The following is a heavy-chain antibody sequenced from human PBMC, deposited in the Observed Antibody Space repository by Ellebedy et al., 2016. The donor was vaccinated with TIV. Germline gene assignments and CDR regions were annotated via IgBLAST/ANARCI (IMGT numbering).Heavy chain of an antibody. Sequence: GESLKISXAASGFTFSTYWISWVRQPPGKGLEWVANIKQDGSVKYYVDSVKGRFTISRDNAKNSLYLQMNTLRPEDTAVYYCAREVGGGGAYWGQGTLVTVSS. CDR2: IKQDGSVK. CDR3: AREVGGGGAY. CDR1: GFTFSTYW. J-gene: IGHJ4*02. D-gene: IGHD2-21*01. V-gene: IGHV3-7*01.